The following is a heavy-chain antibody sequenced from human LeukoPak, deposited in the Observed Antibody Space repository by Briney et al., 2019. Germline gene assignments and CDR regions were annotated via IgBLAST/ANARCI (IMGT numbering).Heavy chain of an antibody. J-gene: IGHJ4*02. D-gene: IGHD3-22*01. V-gene: IGHV3-21*01. CDR2: ISSSSSYI. CDR3: AREGWDSGYPFDY. CDR1: GFTFSSYS. Sequence: GGSLRLSCAASGFTFSSYSMNGVRQAPGKGLEWVSSISSSSSYIYYADSVKGRFTISRDNAKNSLYLQMNSLRAEDTAVYYCAREGWDSGYPFDYWGQGTLVTVSS.